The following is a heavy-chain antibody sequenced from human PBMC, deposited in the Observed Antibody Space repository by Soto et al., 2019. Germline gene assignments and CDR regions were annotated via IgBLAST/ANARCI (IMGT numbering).Heavy chain of an antibody. V-gene: IGHV4-39*01. CDR1: DGSLSSGSSY. CDR2: IYYIGNT. Sequence: SQTLSLTCIVSDGSLSSGSSYWGRLRQTQGKGLEWIGSIYYIGNTYYNPSLKSRVTISIDTSKTQFSLKMNSVTAADTAVYFCGGQDYGAKGYYFENWCQGALVT. CDR3: GGQDYGAKGYYFEN. D-gene: IGHD4-17*01. J-gene: IGHJ4*02.